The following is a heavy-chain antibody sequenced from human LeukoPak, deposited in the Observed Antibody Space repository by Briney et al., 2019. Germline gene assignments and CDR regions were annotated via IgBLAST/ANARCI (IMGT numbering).Heavy chain of an antibody. CDR1: GYTFTGYY. CDR2: INPNSGGT. Sequence: ASVKVSCKASGYTFTGYYMHWVRQAPGQGLEWMGWINPNSGGTNYAQKFQGRVTMTRDTSISTAYMELSRLRSDDTAVYYCARVRAYYDSSGYCDYWGQGTLVTVSS. CDR3: ARVRAYYDSSGYCDY. D-gene: IGHD3-22*01. J-gene: IGHJ4*02. V-gene: IGHV1-2*02.